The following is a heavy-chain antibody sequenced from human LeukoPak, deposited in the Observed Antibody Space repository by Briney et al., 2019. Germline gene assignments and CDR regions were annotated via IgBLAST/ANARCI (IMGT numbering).Heavy chain of an antibody. Sequence: PSETLSLTCTDSEGSISHYFWNWIRQPPGKGLEWIGNINYIGNTNYNPSLKTRVTISVDTSKNQFSLTLRSVTTADTALYYCARDWELGYWGQGTRVTVSS. CDR2: INYIGNT. D-gene: IGHD1-7*01. CDR3: ARDWELGY. V-gene: IGHV4-59*13. J-gene: IGHJ4*02. CDR1: EGSISHYF.